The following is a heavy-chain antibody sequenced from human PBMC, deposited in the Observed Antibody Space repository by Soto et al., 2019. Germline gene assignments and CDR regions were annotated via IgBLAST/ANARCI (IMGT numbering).Heavy chain of an antibody. J-gene: IGHJ4*02. V-gene: IGHV1-3*01. Sequence: QVQLVQSGAEVKKPGASVKVSCKASGYTFTSYAMHWVRQAPGQRLEWMGWINAGNGNTKYSHKFQGRVTITRYTSASTAYMELSSLRSEDTAVYYCARASYSSSSVGYWGQGTLVTVSS. CDR1: GYTFTSYA. CDR3: ARASYSSSSVGY. D-gene: IGHD6-6*01. CDR2: INAGNGNT.